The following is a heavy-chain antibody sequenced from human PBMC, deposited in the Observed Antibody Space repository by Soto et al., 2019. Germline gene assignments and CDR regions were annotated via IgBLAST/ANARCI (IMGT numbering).Heavy chain of an antibody. CDR3: ARGMTTVTTFDY. CDR2: IYYSGST. D-gene: IGHD4-17*01. Sequence: SETLSLTCTVSGGSISSGDYYWSWIRQPPGKGLEWIGYIYYSGSTYYNHSLKSRVTISVDTSKNQFSLKLSSVTAADTAVYYCARGMTTVTTFDYWGQGTLVTVSS. V-gene: IGHV4-30-4*01. CDR1: GGSISSGDYY. J-gene: IGHJ4*02.